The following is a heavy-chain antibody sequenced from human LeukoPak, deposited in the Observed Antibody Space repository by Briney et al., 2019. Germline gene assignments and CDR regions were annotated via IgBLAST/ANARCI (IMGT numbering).Heavy chain of an antibody. CDR2: INPNGGGT. D-gene: IGHD1-26*01. CDR3: AREPSGSWQHFVS. Sequence: ASVKVSCKASGYTFTTYYIHWVRQAPGQGLEWLGVINPNGGGTSYGQKFQGRVTMTRDTSTSTAYMELNSLTSDDTAVFYCAREPSGSWQHFVSWGQGTPVTVSS. J-gene: IGHJ4*02. V-gene: IGHV1-46*01. CDR1: GYTFTTYY.